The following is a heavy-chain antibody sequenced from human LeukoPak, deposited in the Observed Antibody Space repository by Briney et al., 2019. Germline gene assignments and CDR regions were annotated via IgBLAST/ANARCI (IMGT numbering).Heavy chain of an antibody. Sequence: TGGSLRLSCAASGFTFSSYAMSWVRLAPGKGLEWVSAISGSGGSTYYADSVKGRFAISRDNSKNTLYLQMNSLRAEDTAVYYCAKVLVGDDRSLYYYYGMDVWGQGTTVTVSS. CDR1: GFTFSSYA. J-gene: IGHJ6*02. CDR3: AKVLVGDDRSLYYYYGMDV. CDR2: ISGSGGST. V-gene: IGHV3-23*01. D-gene: IGHD3-3*01.